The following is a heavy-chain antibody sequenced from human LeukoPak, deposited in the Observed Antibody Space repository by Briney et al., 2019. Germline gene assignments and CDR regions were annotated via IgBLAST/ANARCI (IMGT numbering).Heavy chain of an antibody. CDR3: ARDLITVTKGFDI. CDR1: TDSISSHY. D-gene: IGHD4-17*01. CDR2: ISYIGST. J-gene: IGHJ3*02. V-gene: IGHV4-59*11. Sequence: SETLSLTCAVSTDSISSHYWSWIRQPPGKGLEWIGYISYIGSTNYNPSLKSRVTISIDTSKNQFSLKLRSVTAADTAEYYCARDLITVTKGFDIWGQGTMVSVSS.